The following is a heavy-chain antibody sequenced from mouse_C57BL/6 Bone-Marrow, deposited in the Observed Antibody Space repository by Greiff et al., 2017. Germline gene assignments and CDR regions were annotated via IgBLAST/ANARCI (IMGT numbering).Heavy chain of an antibody. J-gene: IGHJ2*01. V-gene: IGHV1-80*01. Sequence: QVQLQQSGAELVKPGASVKISCKASGYAFSSYWMNWVTQRPGKGLEWLGQIYPGDGDTNYNGKFKVKATLTADKSSSTAYMQLSSLTSEDSAVYFCARNYGNYLPDYWGQGTTLTVSS. D-gene: IGHD2-1*01. CDR2: IYPGDGDT. CDR1: GYAFSSYW. CDR3: ARNYGNYLPDY.